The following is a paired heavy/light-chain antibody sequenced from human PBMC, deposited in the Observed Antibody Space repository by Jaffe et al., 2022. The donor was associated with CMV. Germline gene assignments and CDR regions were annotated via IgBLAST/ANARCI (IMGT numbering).Light chain of an antibody. CDR1: SLRSSY. J-gene: IGLJ2*01. CDR2: AKD. Sequence: SSELTQDPAVSVALGQTVRITCQGDSLRSSYASWYQQKPGQAPVLVIFAKDKRPSGMPHRFSGSSSGNTASLTITGAQAEDEADYYCNSRDTSGHHFVFGGGTKLTVL. CDR3: NSRDTSGHHFV. V-gene: IGLV3-19*01.
Heavy chain of an antibody. CDR1: GGSINSGGYY. J-gene: IGHJ4*02. D-gene: IGHD3-10*01. CDR3: VRVDFVHAPMVSYFFDY. V-gene: IGHV4-31*03. Sequence: QVPLQESGPGLVKPSQTLSLTCTVSGGSINSGGYYWSWIRQHPGKGLEWIGYIHYRGTTYYNPSLKSRVIISVDTSKNQFSLNLSSVTAADTAFYYCVRVDFVHAPMVSYFFDYWDQGTLVTVSS. CDR2: IHYRGTT.